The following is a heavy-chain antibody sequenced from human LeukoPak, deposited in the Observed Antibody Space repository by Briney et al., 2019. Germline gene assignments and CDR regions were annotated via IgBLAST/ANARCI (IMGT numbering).Heavy chain of an antibody. D-gene: IGHD3-16*01. V-gene: IGHV3-43*01. Sequence: GGSLRLSCAASGFTFEDYTMPWVRQAPGKGLEWVSLISWEAGKTYHADSVKGRFTISRDNSKNSLYLQMNSLRPEDTAFYYCAKDFFPWGIPWLGFFQQWGQGTLVTVSA. J-gene: IGHJ1*01. CDR1: GFTFEDYT. CDR3: AKDFFPWGIPWLGFFQQ. CDR2: ISWEAGKT.